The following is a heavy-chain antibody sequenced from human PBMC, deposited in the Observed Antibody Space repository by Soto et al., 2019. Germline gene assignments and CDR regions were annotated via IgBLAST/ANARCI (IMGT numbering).Heavy chain of an antibody. V-gene: IGHV4-59*02. J-gene: IGHJ5*02. Sequence: PSETLSLTCSVYCGSVSSYYWSWIRQNPGKGLEWIGYIYYSGSTNYNPSLKSRVTISVDTSKNQFSLKLSSVTAADTAVYYCARTYWVVRGPRYNWLDPWVQGTLVTVSS. CDR2: IYYSGST. CDR1: CGSVSSYY. CDR3: ARTYWVVRGPRYNWLDP. D-gene: IGHD6-19*01.